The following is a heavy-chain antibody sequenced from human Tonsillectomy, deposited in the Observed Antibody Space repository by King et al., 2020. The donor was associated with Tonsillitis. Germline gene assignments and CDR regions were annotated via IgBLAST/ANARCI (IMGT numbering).Heavy chain of an antibody. CDR2: ISWDGGST. V-gene: IGHV3-43*01. Sequence: EQLVQSGGVVVQPGGSLRLSCAASGFTFDDYTMHWVRQAPGKGLEWVSLISWDGGSTYYADSVKGRFSISRDNSKNSLYLQMNSLRTEDTALYYCAKGTSCSCGGCYSDTYCDHGAQGTVVTV. CDR1: GFTFDDYT. J-gene: IGHJ4*02. CDR3: AKGTSCSCGGCYSDTYCDH. D-gene: IGHD2-15*01.